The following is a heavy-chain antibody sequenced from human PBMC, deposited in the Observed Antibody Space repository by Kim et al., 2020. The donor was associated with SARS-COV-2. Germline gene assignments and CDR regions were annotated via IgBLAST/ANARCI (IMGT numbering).Heavy chain of an antibody. J-gene: IGHJ4*02. Sequence: GGSLRLSCAASGFTFSSYGMHWVRQAQGKGLEWVAVIWYDGSNKYYADSVKGRFTISRDNSKNTLYLQMNSLRAEDTAVYYCARPHYDFWSGSLDYWGQGTLVTVSS. CDR3: ARPHYDFWSGSLDY. V-gene: IGHV3-33*01. D-gene: IGHD3-3*01. CDR2: IWYDGSNK. CDR1: GFTFSSYG.